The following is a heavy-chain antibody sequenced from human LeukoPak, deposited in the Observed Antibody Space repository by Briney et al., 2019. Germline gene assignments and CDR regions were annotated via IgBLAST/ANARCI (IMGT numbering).Heavy chain of an antibody. V-gene: IGHV3-23*01. D-gene: IGHD3-10*01. CDR3: AKEQASSRMVGKNFDY. J-gene: IGHJ4*02. Sequence: GGSLRLSCAASGFIFSNYAMSWVRQAPGKGLEWVSAISGSGGSTYYADSVKGRFTISRDNSKNTLYLQMNSLRAEDTAVCYCAKEQASSRMVGKNFDYWGQGTLVTVSS. CDR1: GFIFSNYA. CDR2: ISGSGGST.